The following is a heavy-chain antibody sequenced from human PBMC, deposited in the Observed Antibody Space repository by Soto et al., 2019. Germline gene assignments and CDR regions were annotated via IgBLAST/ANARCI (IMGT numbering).Heavy chain of an antibody. CDR1: GFTFSSYA. CDR3: ARIGYSSSCFDY. D-gene: IGHD6-6*01. Sequence: PGGSLRLSCAASGFTFSSYAMSWVRQAPGKGLEWVANINQDGSHKYYVDSVEGRFTISRDNAKNSVFLQMNSLRAEDTAVYYCARIGYSSSCFDYWGQGVPVTVSS. J-gene: IGHJ4*02. V-gene: IGHV3-7*01. CDR2: INQDGSHK.